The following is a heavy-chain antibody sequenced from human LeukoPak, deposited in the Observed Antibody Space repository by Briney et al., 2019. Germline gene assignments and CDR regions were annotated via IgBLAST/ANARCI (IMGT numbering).Heavy chain of an antibody. Sequence: ASVKVSCKASGYTFTGYYMHWVRQAPGQGLEWMGWINPNSGGTNYAQKFQGRVTMTRDTSISTAYMELSTLRSDDTAVYYCARTQQVEWNFDYWGQGTLVTVSS. CDR3: ARTQQVEWNFDY. D-gene: IGHD3-3*01. CDR2: INPNSGGT. V-gene: IGHV1-2*02. CDR1: GYTFTGYY. J-gene: IGHJ4*02.